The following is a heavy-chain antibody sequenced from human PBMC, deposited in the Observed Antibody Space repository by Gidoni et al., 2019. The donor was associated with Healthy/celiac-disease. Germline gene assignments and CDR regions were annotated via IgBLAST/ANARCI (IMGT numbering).Heavy chain of an antibody. V-gene: IGHV4-34*01. CDR3: ARVVPWGWVNGGDY. CDR2: INHSGST. D-gene: IGHD4-17*01. J-gene: IGHJ4*02. Sequence: QVQLQQWGAGLLKPSETLSLTCAVYGGSFSGYYWSWIRQPPGKGLEWIGEINHSGSTNYNPSLKSRVTISVDTSKNQFSLKLSSVTAADTAVYYCARVVPWGWVNGGDYWGQGTLVTVSS. CDR1: GGSFSGYY.